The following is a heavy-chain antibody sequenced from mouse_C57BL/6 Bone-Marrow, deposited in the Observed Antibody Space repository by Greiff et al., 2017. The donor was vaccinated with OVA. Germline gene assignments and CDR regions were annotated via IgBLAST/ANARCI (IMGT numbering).Heavy chain of an antibody. J-gene: IGHJ3*01. CDR3: ARKNYSNCWFAY. V-gene: IGHV1-72*01. CDR1: GYTFTSYW. D-gene: IGHD2-5*01. Sequence: QVQLQQPGAELVKPGASVKLSCKASGYTFTSYWMHWVKRRPGRGLEWLGRIDPNSGGTKYNEKFKSKATLTVDKPSSTAYMQLSSLTSEDTAVYYCARKNYSNCWFAYWGQGTLVTVSA. CDR2: IDPNSGGT.